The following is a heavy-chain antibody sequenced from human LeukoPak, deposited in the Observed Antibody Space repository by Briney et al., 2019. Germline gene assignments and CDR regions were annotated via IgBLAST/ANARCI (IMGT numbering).Heavy chain of an antibody. CDR2: INSDGSST. CDR3: ARDRRYDFWSGGYDAFDI. D-gene: IGHD3-3*01. J-gene: IGHJ3*02. V-gene: IGHV3-74*01. Sequence: PGGSLRLSCAASGFTFSSYWMHWVRHAPGKGLVWVSRINSDGSSTSYADSVKGRFTISRDNAKNTLYLQMNSLRAEDTAVYYCARDRRYDFWSGGYDAFDIWGQGTMVTVSS. CDR1: GFTFSSYW.